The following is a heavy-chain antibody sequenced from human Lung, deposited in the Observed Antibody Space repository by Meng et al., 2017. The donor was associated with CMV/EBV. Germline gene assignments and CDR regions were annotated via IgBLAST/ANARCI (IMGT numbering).Heavy chain of an antibody. V-gene: IGHV4-4*02. CDR2: IYHSGST. Sequence: VRLRESGRGLVKHGGTLSLTCAVSGGSSRSSNCWSWVRQPPGKGMDWIGEIYHSGSTNYNPSLKSRVTISVDKSKNQFSLKLSSVTAADTAVYYCASFPPPGKQWLVTDYWGQGTLVTVSS. D-gene: IGHD6-19*01. CDR1: GGSSRSSNC. J-gene: IGHJ4*02. CDR3: ASFPPPGKQWLVTDY.